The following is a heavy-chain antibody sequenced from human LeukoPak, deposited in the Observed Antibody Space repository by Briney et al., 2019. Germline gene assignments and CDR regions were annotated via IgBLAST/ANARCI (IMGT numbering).Heavy chain of an antibody. D-gene: IGHD1-7*01. J-gene: IGHJ4*02. Sequence: GGSLRLSCAASGFTFSSYGMSWVRQAPGKGREWVSSISSSSDYIYYADSVKGRFTISRDNAKNSMYLQMNSLRAEDTAVYYCARDVAGRELLDYWGQGTLVTVSS. CDR1: GFTFSSYG. CDR3: ARDVAGRELLDY. CDR2: ISSSSDYI. V-gene: IGHV3-21*01.